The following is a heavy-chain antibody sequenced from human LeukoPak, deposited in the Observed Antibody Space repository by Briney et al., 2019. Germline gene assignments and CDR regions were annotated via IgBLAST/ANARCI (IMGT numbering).Heavy chain of an antibody. CDR3: AKLGPRCTSCQWGDFDY. CDR2: IRYDGSNK. V-gene: IGHV3-30*02. J-gene: IGHJ4*02. CDR1: GFTFSSYW. Sequence: GGSLSLSCAVAGFTFSSYWVSWVRQAAGKGLEWVAFIRYDGSNKYYADSVKGRFTISRDNSKNTLYLQMNSLRAEDTAVYYCAKLGPRCTSCQWGDFDYWGQGTLVTVSS. D-gene: IGHD2-2*01.